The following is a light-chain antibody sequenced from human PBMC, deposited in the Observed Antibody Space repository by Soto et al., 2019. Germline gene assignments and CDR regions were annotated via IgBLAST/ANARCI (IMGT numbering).Light chain of an antibody. CDR3: QQYGSSPIT. J-gene: IGKJ5*01. V-gene: IGKV3-20*01. CDR1: HSVSSA. Sequence: EIVMTQSPATLSVSPGERATLSCRTSHSVSSALAWYQQKPGQAPRLLIYDTSYRATGIPDRFSGSGSGTDFTLTISRLEPEDFAVYYCQQYGSSPITFGQGTRLEIK. CDR2: DTS.